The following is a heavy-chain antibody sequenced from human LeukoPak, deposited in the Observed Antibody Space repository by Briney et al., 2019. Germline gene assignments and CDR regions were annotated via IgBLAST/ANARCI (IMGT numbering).Heavy chain of an antibody. CDR2: INPSGDTT. J-gene: IGHJ5*02. D-gene: IGHD2-15*01. CDR3: ARAPKLYCSGGSCYENWFDP. Sequence: ASVKVSCKASGYTFTSYYMHWVRQAPGQGLEWMGIINPSGDTTTYAQKFQGRVTMTRDTSTSTAYMELSRLRSDDTAVYYCARAPKLYCSGGSCYENWFDPWGQGTLVTVSS. V-gene: IGHV1-46*01. CDR1: GYTFTSYY.